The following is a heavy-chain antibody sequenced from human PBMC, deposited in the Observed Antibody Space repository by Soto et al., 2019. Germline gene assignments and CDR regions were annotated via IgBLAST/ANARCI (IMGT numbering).Heavy chain of an antibody. D-gene: IGHD1-26*01. Sequence: PSQTLSLTCAISGDSVSSSSVTWNWIRQSPSRDLEWLGRTYYRSKWYNDYVESVKSRITINPDTSKNQFSLHLNSVTPEDTAVYYCVRLIGNSWLDFWGQGTLVTVSS. CDR2: TYYRSKWYN. CDR1: GDSVSSSSVT. V-gene: IGHV6-1*01. CDR3: VRLIGNSWLDF. J-gene: IGHJ5*01.